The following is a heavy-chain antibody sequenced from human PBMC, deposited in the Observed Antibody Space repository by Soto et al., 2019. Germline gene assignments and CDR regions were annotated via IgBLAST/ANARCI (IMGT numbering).Heavy chain of an antibody. CDR1: GGFIDSSDFY. J-gene: IGHJ4*02. Sequence: QLQLQDSGPGLVKTSETLSLICSVSGGFIDSSDFYWFWVRPAPGEGLEWIVSTYYRRNTYYNSSLRSRGTLSVDPSKNLCSLRLSSVTAADTDVYYCFRHGHCAFLDDGVQGILVTVSS. D-gene: IGHD2-21*01. CDR3: FRHGHCAFLDD. V-gene: IGHV4-39*01. CDR2: TYYRRNT.